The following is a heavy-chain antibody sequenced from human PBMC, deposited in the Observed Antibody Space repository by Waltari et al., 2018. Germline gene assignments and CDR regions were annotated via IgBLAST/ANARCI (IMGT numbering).Heavy chain of an antibody. D-gene: IGHD2-8*01. V-gene: IGHV4-38-2*01. CDR1: GYSITTGSY. Sequence: QVQLQESGPGLVKPSETLSLTCGVSGYSITTGSYWGWIRQPPGTGLEWIGSIYHSGSAYYNPSSKSRVSMSVDTSKNHFSLKVTSVTAADTAIYFCARVSGVYYFDYWGQGNLVTVS. CDR3: ARVSGVYYFDY. J-gene: IGHJ4*02. CDR2: IYHSGSA.